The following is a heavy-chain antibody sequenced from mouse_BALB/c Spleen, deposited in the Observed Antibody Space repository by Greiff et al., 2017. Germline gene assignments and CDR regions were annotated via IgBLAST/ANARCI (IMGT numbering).Heavy chain of an antibody. Sequence: VKVVESGGGLVKPGGSLKLSCAASGFTFSSYAMSWVRQSPEKRLEWVAEISSGGSYTYYPDTVTGRFTISRDNAKNTLYLEMSSLRSEDTAMYYCARDEGNYVRAMDYWGQGTSVTVSS. CDR1: GFTFSSYA. D-gene: IGHD2-1*01. V-gene: IGHV5-9-4*01. J-gene: IGHJ4*01. CDR2: ISSGGSYT. CDR3: ARDEGNYVRAMDY.